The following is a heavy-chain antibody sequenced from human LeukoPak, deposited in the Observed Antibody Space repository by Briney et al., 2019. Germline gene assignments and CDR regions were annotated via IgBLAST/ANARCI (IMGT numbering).Heavy chain of an antibody. V-gene: IGHV4-59*01. CDR3: ARGATAYYFDY. J-gene: IGHJ4*02. CDR2: IYYSGST. CDR1: GGSFSGYY. Sequence: SETLSLTCAVYGGSFSGYYWSWIRQPPGRGLEWIGFIYYSGSTNYSPSLKSRVTISVDTSKNQFSLKLSSVTAADTAVYYCARGATAYYFDYWGQGTLVTVSS.